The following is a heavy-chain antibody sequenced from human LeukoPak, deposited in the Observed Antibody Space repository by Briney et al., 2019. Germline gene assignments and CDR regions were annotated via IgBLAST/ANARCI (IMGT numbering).Heavy chain of an antibody. Sequence: GGSLRLSRAASGFTFSNAWMSWVRQAPGKGLEWVGRIKSKTDGGTTDYAAPVKGRFTISRDDSKNTLYLQMNSLKTEDTAVYYCTTGEFLEWLLYFDYWGQGTLVTVSS. V-gene: IGHV3-15*01. D-gene: IGHD3-3*01. CDR2: IKSKTDGGTT. J-gene: IGHJ4*02. CDR1: GFTFSNAW. CDR3: TTGEFLEWLLYFDY.